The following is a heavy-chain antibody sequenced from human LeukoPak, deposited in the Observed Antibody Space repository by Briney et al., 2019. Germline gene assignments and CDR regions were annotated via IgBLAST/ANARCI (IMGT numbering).Heavy chain of an antibody. D-gene: IGHD5-18*01. V-gene: IGHV3-48*03. CDR1: GFTFSSYE. Sequence: GGSMRLSCAASGFTFSSYEMNWVRQAPGKGLEWVSYISNSGSTIFYADFVKGRFTISRDNAKNSLYLQMNSLRAEDTAVYYGARGDTTMDFDYWGQGTLVTVSS. CDR2: ISNSGSTI. CDR3: ARGDTTMDFDY. J-gene: IGHJ4*02.